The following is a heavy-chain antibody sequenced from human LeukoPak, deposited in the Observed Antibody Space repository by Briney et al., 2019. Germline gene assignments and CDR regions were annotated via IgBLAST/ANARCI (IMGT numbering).Heavy chain of an antibody. Sequence: SETLSLTCTVSGGSISSGDYYWSWIRQPPGKGLEWIGYIYYSGSTCYNPSLKSRVTISVDTSKNQFSLKLSSVTAADTAVYYCARVPLRWGDAFDIWGQGTMVTVSS. CDR2: IYYSGST. J-gene: IGHJ3*02. V-gene: IGHV4-30-4*01. D-gene: IGHD4-23*01. CDR3: ARVPLRWGDAFDI. CDR1: GGSISSGDYY.